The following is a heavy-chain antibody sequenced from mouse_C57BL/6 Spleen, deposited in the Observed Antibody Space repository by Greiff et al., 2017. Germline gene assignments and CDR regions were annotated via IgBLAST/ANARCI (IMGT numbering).Heavy chain of an antibody. J-gene: IGHJ4*01. CDR1: GYTFTSYW. CDR2: IDPSDSCT. Sequence: VQLQQPGAELVMPGASVKLSCKASGYTFTSYWMHWVKQRPGQGLEWIGEIDPSDSCTNYNQKFQGKSTLTVDKSSSTAYMQLSSLTSADSAVDYGVRGCIYYGNSDAMDYWGQGTSVTVSS. V-gene: IGHV1-69*01. D-gene: IGHD2-1*01. CDR3: VRGCIYYGNSDAMDY.